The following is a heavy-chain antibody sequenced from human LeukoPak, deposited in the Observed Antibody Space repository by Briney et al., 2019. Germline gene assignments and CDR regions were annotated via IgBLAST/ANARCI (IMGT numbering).Heavy chain of an antibody. J-gene: IGHJ4*02. D-gene: IGHD3-10*01. CDR1: GGSISSSSYY. V-gene: IGHV4-39*07. CDR3: ARGGYGSGSLDY. CDR2: IYTSGST. Sequence: SETLSLTCTVSGGSISSSSYYWGWIRQPPGKGLEWIGRIYTSGSTNYNPSLKSRVTMSVDTSKNQFSLKLSSVTAADTAVYYCARGGYGSGSLDYWGQGTLVTVSS.